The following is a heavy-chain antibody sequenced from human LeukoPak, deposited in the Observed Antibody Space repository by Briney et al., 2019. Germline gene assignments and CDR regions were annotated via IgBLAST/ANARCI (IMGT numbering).Heavy chain of an antibody. CDR1: GFTFYSYA. CDR2: VSRFGGTT. J-gene: IGHJ5*02. D-gene: IGHD6-13*01. Sequence: GGSLRLSCAASGFTFYSYAMSWVRQAPGKGLEWVSAVSRFGGTTYYADSAKGRFTISRDNSNHTVYLQMNSLRVGDTALYYCVKHVGSRWSNNRFDPWGQGTLVTVS. CDR3: VKHVGSRWSNNRFDP. V-gene: IGHV3-23*01.